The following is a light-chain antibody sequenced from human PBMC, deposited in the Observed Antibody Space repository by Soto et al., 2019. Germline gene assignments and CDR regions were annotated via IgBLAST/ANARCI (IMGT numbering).Light chain of an antibody. Sequence: QMTQSPSSLSASVGEKIIITCRASRDVGSDVSWYQQKPGQAPKLLIYAASNLYTGVPSRFSGSRSGTEFTLTISSLQPEDFASYYCLQDYGDSWTFGQGTKVDI. CDR2: AAS. CDR1: RDVGSD. J-gene: IGKJ1*01. V-gene: IGKV1-6*01. CDR3: LQDYGDSWT.